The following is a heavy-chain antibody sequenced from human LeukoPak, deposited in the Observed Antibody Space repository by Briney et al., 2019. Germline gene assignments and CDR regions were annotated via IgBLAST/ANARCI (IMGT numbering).Heavy chain of an antibody. Sequence: SETLSLTCVVSGGSITSNWWSWVRQPPGKGLEWIGEIYHSGSTNYNPSLKSRVTISVDKSKNQFSLKLSSVTAADTAVYYCARDQGGMVRGVILYGMDVWGQGTTVTVSS. CDR1: GGSITSNW. CDR3: ARDQGGMVRGVILYGMDV. CDR2: IYHSGST. D-gene: IGHD3-10*01. J-gene: IGHJ6*02. V-gene: IGHV4-4*02.